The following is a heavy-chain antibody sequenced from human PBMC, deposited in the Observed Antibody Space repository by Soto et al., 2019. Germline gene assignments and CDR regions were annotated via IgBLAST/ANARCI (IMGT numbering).Heavy chain of an antibody. Sequence: SETLSLTCTDSGGSISSYYWSWIRQPAGKGLEWIGRIYTSGSTNYNPSLKSRVTMSVDTSKNQFSLKLSSVTAADTAVYYCARVRDYTTPYYFDYWGQGTLVTVSS. CDR2: IYTSGST. CDR3: ARVRDYTTPYYFDY. D-gene: IGHD4-17*01. CDR1: GGSISSYY. J-gene: IGHJ4*02. V-gene: IGHV4-4*07.